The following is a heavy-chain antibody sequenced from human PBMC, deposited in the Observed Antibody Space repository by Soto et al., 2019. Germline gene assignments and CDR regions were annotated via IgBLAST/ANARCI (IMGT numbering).Heavy chain of an antibody. V-gene: IGHV2-5*02. Sequence: SGPTLVNPTQTLTLTCTFSGFSLSASGVGVGWIRQPPGKALEWLALIYWDDDKRYSPSLKSRLTITKDTSKNQVVLTMTNMDPVDTATYYCAHSYHYDILTGTLAEYFQHWGQGTLVTVSS. CDR3: AHSYHYDILTGTLAEYFQH. D-gene: IGHD3-9*01. CDR1: GFSLSASGVG. CDR2: IYWDDDK. J-gene: IGHJ1*01.